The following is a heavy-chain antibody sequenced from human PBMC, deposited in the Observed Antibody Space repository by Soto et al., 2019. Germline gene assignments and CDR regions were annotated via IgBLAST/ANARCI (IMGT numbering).Heavy chain of an antibody. D-gene: IGHD3-3*01. Sequence: GGSLRLSCAASGFTFSSYWMSWVRQAPGKGLEWVANIKQDGSEKYYVDSVKGRFTISRDNAKNSLYLQMNSLRAEDTAVYYCARDNRFLEWLYNLAPLTPDYWGQGTLVTVPS. CDR2: IKQDGSEK. CDR1: GFTFSSYW. J-gene: IGHJ4*02. V-gene: IGHV3-7*01. CDR3: ARDNRFLEWLYNLAPLTPDY.